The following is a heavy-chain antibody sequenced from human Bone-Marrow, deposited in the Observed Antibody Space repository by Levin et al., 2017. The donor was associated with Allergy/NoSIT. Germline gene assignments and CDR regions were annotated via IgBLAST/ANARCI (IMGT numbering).Heavy chain of an antibody. CDR2: IWYDGSNK. CDR3: AREGITMIVLDY. D-gene: IGHD3-22*01. Sequence: LSLTCAASGFTFRSYGMHWVRQAPGKGLEWVAVIWYDGSNKYYADSVKGRFTISRDNSKNTLYLQMNSLRAEDTAVYYCAREGITMIVLDYWGQGTLVTVSS. CDR1: GFTFRSYG. J-gene: IGHJ4*02. V-gene: IGHV3-33*01.